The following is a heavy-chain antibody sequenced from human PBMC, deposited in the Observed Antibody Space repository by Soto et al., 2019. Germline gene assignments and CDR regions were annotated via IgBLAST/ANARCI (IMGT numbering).Heavy chain of an antibody. Sequence: SETLSLTCTFSGGSISSSSYYWGWIRQPPGKGLEWIGSIYYSGSTYYNPSLKSRVTISVDTSKNQFSLKLSSVTAADTAVYYCAKNAVEYSSSTSFDYWGQGTLVTVSS. J-gene: IGHJ4*02. CDR1: GGSISSSSYY. CDR3: AKNAVEYSSSTSFDY. V-gene: IGHV4-39*01. CDR2: IYYSGST. D-gene: IGHD6-6*01.